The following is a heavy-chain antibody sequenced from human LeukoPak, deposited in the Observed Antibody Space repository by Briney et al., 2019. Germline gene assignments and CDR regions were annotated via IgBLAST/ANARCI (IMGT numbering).Heavy chain of an antibody. CDR2: INHSGST. D-gene: IGHD3-10*01. J-gene: IGHJ4*02. Sequence: SETLSLTCAVYGGSFSGYYWSWIRQPPGKGLEWIGEINHSGSTNYNPSLKSRVTISVDTSKNQSSLKLSSVTAADTAVYYCARGRYYGSGSKSFGYWGQGTLVTVSS. CDR1: GGSFSGYY. CDR3: ARGRYYGSGSKSFGY. V-gene: IGHV4-34*01.